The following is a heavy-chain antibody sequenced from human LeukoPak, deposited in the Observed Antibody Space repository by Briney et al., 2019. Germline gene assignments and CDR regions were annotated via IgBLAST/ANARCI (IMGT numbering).Heavy chain of an antibody. CDR3: ARPTTVALDY. V-gene: IGHV3-48*02. CDR2: STSSSRTI. CDR1: TFTTSDYD. Sequence: GTLRLSCAASTFTTSDYDMNWVRQPPGKGRLWVSYSTSSSRTIIYGDCVKGRFTVSRDNAKNSLYLQMDSLRDEDTAVYYCARPTTVALDYWGQGTLVTVSS. D-gene: IGHD4-23*01. J-gene: IGHJ4*02.